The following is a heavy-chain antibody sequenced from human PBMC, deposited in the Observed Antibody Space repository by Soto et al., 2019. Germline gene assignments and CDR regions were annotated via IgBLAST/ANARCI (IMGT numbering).Heavy chain of an antibody. J-gene: IGHJ4*02. CDR1: GGSFSGYY. D-gene: IGHD3-22*01. CDR2: INHSGST. CDR3: ARVPPFRSYYDSSGYGMVY. Sequence: SETLSLTCAVYGGSFSGYYWSWIRQPPGKGLEWIGEINHSGSTNYNPSLKSRVTISVDTSKNQFSLKLSSVTAADTAVYYCARVPPFRSYYDSSGYGMVYWGQGTLVTVSS. V-gene: IGHV4-34*01.